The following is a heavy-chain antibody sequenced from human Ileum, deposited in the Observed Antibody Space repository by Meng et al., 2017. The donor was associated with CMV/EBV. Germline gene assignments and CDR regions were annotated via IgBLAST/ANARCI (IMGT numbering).Heavy chain of an antibody. CDR3: AKGVTVAGHHD. V-gene: IGHV3-23*01. CDR2: ISGSGGST. Sequence: GESLKISCAASGFTFSSYAMLWVRQAPGKGLEWVSAISGSGGSTYYADSVKGRFTISRDNSKNTLYLQMNSMRAEDTAVYYCAKGVTVAGHHDWGQGTLVTVSS. D-gene: IGHD6-19*01. CDR1: GFTFSSYA. J-gene: IGHJ1*01.